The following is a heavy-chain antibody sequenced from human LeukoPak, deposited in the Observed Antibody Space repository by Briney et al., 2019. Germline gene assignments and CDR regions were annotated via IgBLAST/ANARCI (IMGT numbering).Heavy chain of an antibody. V-gene: IGHV3-74*01. D-gene: IGHD1-26*01. CDR1: GFTVSSYW. CDR3: ARAAYYRFDY. Sequence: GGSLRLSCAASGFTVSSYWMQWVRQAPGKGLEWVARINSDGSTINHADSVRGRFTISRDNAENTLYLQMSSLRAEDTAIYFCARAAYYRFDYWGQGTLVTVSS. J-gene: IGHJ4*02. CDR2: INSDGSTI.